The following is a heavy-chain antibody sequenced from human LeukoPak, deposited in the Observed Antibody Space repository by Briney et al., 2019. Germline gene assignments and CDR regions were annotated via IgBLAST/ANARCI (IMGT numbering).Heavy chain of an antibody. CDR3: ARGGRVSNFDY. Sequence: SEALSLTCTVSGGSFSSFYWSWIRQPPGKGLEWIGYIYYSGNTNYNPSLKSRVTISLDTSKNQFSLKLTSVTAADTAVYYCARGGRVSNFDYWGQGTLITVSS. J-gene: IGHJ4*02. D-gene: IGHD2-15*01. CDR2: IYYSGNT. CDR1: GGSFSSFY. V-gene: IGHV4-59*08.